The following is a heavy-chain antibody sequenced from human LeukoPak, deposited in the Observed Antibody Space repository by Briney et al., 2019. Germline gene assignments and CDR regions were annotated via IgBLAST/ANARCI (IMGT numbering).Heavy chain of an antibody. CDR2: IYYSGST. V-gene: IGHV4-39*01. Sequence: SETLSLTCRVSGGSISSSSYYWGWIRQPPGKGLEWIGSIYYSGSTYYNPSLQSRVTISVDKSKNQFSLKLSSVTATDTAVYYCARVGTVTTFWFDPWGQGTLVTVSS. CDR3: ARVGTVTTFWFDP. CDR1: GGSISSSSYY. D-gene: IGHD4-11*01. J-gene: IGHJ5*02.